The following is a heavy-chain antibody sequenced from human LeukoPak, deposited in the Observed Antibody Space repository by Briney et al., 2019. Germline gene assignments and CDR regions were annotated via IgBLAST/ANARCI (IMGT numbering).Heavy chain of an antibody. CDR1: GYTLTELS. V-gene: IGHV1-46*01. CDR3: ARSRGTNKKTLMIDY. J-gene: IGHJ4*02. Sequence: ASVKVSCKVSGYTLTELSMHWVRQAPGQGLEWMGIINPSGGSTSYAQKFQGRVTMTRDTSTSTVYMELSSLRSEDTAVYYCARSRGTNKKTLMIDYWGQGTLVTVSS. D-gene: IGHD2-8*01. CDR2: INPSGGST.